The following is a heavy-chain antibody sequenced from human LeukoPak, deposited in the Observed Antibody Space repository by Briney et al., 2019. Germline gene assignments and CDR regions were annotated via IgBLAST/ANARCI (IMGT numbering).Heavy chain of an antibody. J-gene: IGHJ4*02. Sequence: ALVKVSCKASGYTFTSYGISWVRQAPGQGLEWMGWINTNTGNPTYAQGFTGRFVFSLDTSVSTAYLQTSSLKAEDTAVYYCASVRGYSGYELDYWGQGTLVTVSS. CDR2: INTNTGNP. D-gene: IGHD5-12*01. V-gene: IGHV7-4-1*02. CDR1: GYTFTSYG. CDR3: ASVRGYSGYELDY.